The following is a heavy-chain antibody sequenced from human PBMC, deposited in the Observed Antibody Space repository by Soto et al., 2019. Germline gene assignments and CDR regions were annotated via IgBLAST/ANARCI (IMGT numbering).Heavy chain of an antibody. V-gene: IGHV4-61*08. D-gene: IGHD3-22*01. Sequence: PSETLSLTCTVSGGSITSGGYYWSWIRQHPGKGLEWIGYIYYSGSTNYNPSLRSRVTISVDTSKNQFSLKLSSVTAADTAVYYCAREEYYYDGSGSYINWFDPWGQGTLVTVSS. CDR2: IYYSGST. CDR3: AREEYYYDGSGSYINWFDP. CDR1: GGSITSGGYY. J-gene: IGHJ5*02.